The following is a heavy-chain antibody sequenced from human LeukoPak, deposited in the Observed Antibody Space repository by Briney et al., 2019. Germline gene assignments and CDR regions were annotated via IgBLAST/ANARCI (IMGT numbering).Heavy chain of an antibody. J-gene: IGHJ5*02. D-gene: IGHD2-2*01. Sequence: PGGSLRLSCAASGLTFSSYDMPWGRQATGQGLEWGSAIGTAGDTYYPGSVKGRFTISRENAKTSLYLQMNSLRAGDTAVYYWARGRFYCSSTSCCYWFDPWGQGTLVTVSS. CDR1: GLTFSSYD. CDR3: ARGRFYCSSTSCCYWFDP. V-gene: IGHV3-13*01. CDR2: IGTAGDT.